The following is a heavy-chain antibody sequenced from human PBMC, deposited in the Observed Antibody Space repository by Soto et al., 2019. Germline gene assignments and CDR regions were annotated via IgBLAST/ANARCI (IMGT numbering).Heavy chain of an antibody. CDR2: ISGSGGST. Sequence: PGGSLRLSCAASGFTFSSYAMSWVRQAPGKGLEWVSAISGSGGSTYYADSVKGRFTISRDNSKNTLYQQMNSLRAEDTAVYYCAKDPRIVVVITRGGNYYGMDVWGQGTTVTVSS. D-gene: IGHD3-22*01. J-gene: IGHJ6*02. V-gene: IGHV3-23*01. CDR3: AKDPRIVVVITRGGNYYGMDV. CDR1: GFTFSSYA.